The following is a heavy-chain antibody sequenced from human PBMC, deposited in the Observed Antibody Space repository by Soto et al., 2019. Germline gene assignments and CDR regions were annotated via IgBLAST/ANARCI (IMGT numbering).Heavy chain of an antibody. D-gene: IGHD3-22*01. J-gene: IGHJ4*02. V-gene: IGHV1-3*01. CDR2: INAGNGNT. Sequence: ASVKVSCKDSGYTFTSYAMHWVRQAPGQRLEWMGWINAGNGNTKYSQKFQGRVTITRDTAASTAYMELNSLRADDTAVYFCVRRAGDYHDGNGYLGRHWGQGTLVTVSS. CDR1: GYTFTSYA. CDR3: VRRAGDYHDGNGYLGRH.